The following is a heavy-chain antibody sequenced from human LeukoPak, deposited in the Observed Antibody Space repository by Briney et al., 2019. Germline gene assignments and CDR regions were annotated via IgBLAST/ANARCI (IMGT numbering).Heavy chain of an antibody. Sequence: PGGSLRLSCAASGFNFDDYTLHWVRQLPGKGLEWVSLMNWDGGSTYYADSVKGRFTISRDNSKNTLYLQMNGLRAEDTAVYYCAKDKNDYNDSYYMDVWGKGTTVTVSS. J-gene: IGHJ6*03. CDR1: GFNFDDYT. CDR3: AKDKNDYNDSYYMDV. V-gene: IGHV3-43*01. CDR2: MNWDGGST. D-gene: IGHD5-24*01.